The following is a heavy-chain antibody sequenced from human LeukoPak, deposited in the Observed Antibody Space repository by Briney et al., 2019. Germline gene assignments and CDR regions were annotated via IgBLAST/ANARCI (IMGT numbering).Heavy chain of an antibody. CDR1: GFTFSSYG. CDR2: ISSDGSNE. V-gene: IGHV3-30*18. D-gene: IGHD4-17*01. Sequence: PGGSLRLSCAASGFTFSSYGVHWVRQAPGKGLEWVAVISSDGSNEYSADSVKGRFTISRDNSKNTLSLQMNSLRAEDTAVYYCAKDPHTVTAFDIWGQGTMVTVSS. CDR3: AKDPHTVTAFDI. J-gene: IGHJ3*02.